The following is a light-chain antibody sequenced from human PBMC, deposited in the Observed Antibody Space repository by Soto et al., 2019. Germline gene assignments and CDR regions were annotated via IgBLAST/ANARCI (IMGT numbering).Light chain of an antibody. V-gene: IGKV3-15*01. CDR3: QQYNNWSLS. Sequence: EIVMTQSPATLSVSPGERTTLSCRASQSVSSSLAWYQQKPGQAPRLLIYGISTRATGLPGRFSGSGSGTAFTLTISSLQSEDLAVYYCQQYNNWSLSFGGGTKVVIK. CDR1: QSVSSS. CDR2: GIS. J-gene: IGKJ4*01.